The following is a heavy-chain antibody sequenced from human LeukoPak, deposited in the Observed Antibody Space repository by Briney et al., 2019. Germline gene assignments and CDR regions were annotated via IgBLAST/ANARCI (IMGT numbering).Heavy chain of an antibody. CDR1: GFTFSSYE. CDR2: ISSSGSTI. J-gene: IGHJ4*02. V-gene: IGHV3-48*03. D-gene: IGHD3-22*01. Sequence: GGPLRLSCAASGFTFSSYEMNWVRQAPGRGLAGVSYISSSGSTIYYADSVKGRFTISRDNAKNSLYLQMNSLRAEDTAVYYCAKADYYDSSGYYQPPHYWGQGTLVTVSS. CDR3: AKADYYDSSGYYQPPHY.